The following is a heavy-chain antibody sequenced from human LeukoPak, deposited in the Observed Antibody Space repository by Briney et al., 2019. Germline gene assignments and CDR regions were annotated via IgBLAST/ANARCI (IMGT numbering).Heavy chain of an antibody. CDR3: AKVFRRGGTIDY. Sequence: ASVKVSCKASGYTFTSYYMHWVRQAPGQGLEWMGIINPSGGSTSYAQKFQGRVTMTRDMSTSTVYMELNSLRAEDTAVYYCAKVFRRGGTIDYWGQGTLVTVSS. J-gene: IGHJ4*02. CDR2: INPSGGST. D-gene: IGHD3-10*01. V-gene: IGHV1-46*01. CDR1: GYTFTSYY.